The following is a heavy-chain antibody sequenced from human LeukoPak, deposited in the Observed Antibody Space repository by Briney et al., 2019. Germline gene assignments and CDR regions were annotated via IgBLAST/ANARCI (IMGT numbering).Heavy chain of an antibody. CDR1: GGTFSSYA. V-gene: IGHV1-69*04. Sequence: GASVKVSCKASGGTFSSYAISWVRQAPGQGLEWMGRIIPILGIANYAQKFQGRVTITADKSTSTAYMELSCLRSEDTAVYYCARDEKVGWSGWGQGTLVTVSS. J-gene: IGHJ4*02. CDR3: ARDEKVGWSG. D-gene: IGHD3-3*01. CDR2: IIPILGIA.